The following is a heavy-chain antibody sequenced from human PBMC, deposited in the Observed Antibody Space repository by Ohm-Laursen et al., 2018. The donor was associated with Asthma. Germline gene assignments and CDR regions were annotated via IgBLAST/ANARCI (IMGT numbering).Heavy chain of an antibody. CDR3: ARIGPDCELPGREYSLIH. J-gene: IGHJ1*01. CDR1: GYTFSRYS. V-gene: IGHV3-21*01. Sequence: YLRLSCTASGYTFSRYSIHWIRQARGKGLEWVASISTASTFIYYADSVRGRFTTSRDNASNLEFLQMDILRAEDTALYYCARIGPDCELPGREYSLIHWGQGTLVTVSS. CDR2: ISTASTFI. D-gene: IGHD2/OR15-2a*01.